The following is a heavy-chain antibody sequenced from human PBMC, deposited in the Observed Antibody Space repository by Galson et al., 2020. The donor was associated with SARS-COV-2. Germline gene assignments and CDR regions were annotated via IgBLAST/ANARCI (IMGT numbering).Heavy chain of an antibody. V-gene: IGHV3-30-3*01. J-gene: IGHJ3*02. CDR1: GFTFSSYA. Sequence: PGGSLRLSCAASGFTFSSYAMHWVRQAPGKGLEWVAVISYDGSNKYYADSVKGRFTISRDTSKNTLYLQMNSLRAEDTAVYYCARSSSIAARSDAFDIWGQGTMVTVSS. CDR2: ISYDGSNK. CDR3: ARSSSIAARSDAFDI. D-gene: IGHD6-6*01.